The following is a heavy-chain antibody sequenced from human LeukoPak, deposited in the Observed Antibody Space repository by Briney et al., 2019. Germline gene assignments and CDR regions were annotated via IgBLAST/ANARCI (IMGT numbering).Heavy chain of an antibody. J-gene: IGHJ3*02. V-gene: IGHV6-1*01. CDR3: ARRIGNSDAFDI. CDR2: TYYRSKWHN. Sequence: TSQTLSLTCAISGDSVSSNSAAWNWIRQSPSRGLEWLGRTYYRSKWHNDYAVSVKSRITINPDTSKNQFSLQLNSVTPEDTAVYYCARRIGNSDAFDIWGQGTMVTVSS. CDR1: GDSVSSNSAA. D-gene: IGHD4-23*01.